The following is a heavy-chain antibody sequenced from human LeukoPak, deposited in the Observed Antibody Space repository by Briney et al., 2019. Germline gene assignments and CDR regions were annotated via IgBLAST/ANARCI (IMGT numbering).Heavy chain of an antibody. V-gene: IGHV1-2*02. CDR2: INPNTGGT. CDR3: AILVTVPESKPVAIDY. Sequence: ASVKVSCKASGYTFTGYYMHWMRQAPGQGLEWMGWINPNTGGTNYAQKFQGSVTMTRDTSISTAYMELTRLRSDDTAFYYCAILVTVPESKPVAIDYWGQGTLVTVSS. J-gene: IGHJ4*02. D-gene: IGHD6-19*01. CDR1: GYTFTGYY.